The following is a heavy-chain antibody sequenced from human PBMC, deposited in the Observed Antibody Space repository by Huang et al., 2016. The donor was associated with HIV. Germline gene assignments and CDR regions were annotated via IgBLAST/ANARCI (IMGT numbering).Heavy chain of an antibody. D-gene: IGHD2-2*03. Sequence: QLRESGPGLVTPSETLSLTCSASGTSMTSSTFYWGWFRQPPGRGREWIGSVYFLGNTYDNPSLKRRVTISIDTANKQYSMRLTSVTAADTAVYFCAREVRSVDTDRPDGYYYRGLDVWGQGTTVSVSS. J-gene: IGHJ6*02. CDR2: VYFLGNT. CDR3: AREVRSVDTDRPDGYYYRGLDV. CDR1: GTSMTSSTFY. V-gene: IGHV4-39*02.